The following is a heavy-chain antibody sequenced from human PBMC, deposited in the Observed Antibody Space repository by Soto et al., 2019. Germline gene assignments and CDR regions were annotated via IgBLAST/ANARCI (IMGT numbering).Heavy chain of an antibody. V-gene: IGHV1-69*02. Sequence: QVHLIQSGAEVKKPGSSVKVSCKAAGGTFNTYTLFWVRQDPGHGLEWMGRIIPMLPVTNSAQKFQGRLTLTAHKSTGTAFMELTSLTSDDTAVYYCSIGSWSAETFDVWGQGTMVTVSS. CDR2: IIPMLPVT. D-gene: IGHD2-2*01. CDR3: SIGSWSAETFDV. J-gene: IGHJ3*01. CDR1: GGTFNTYT.